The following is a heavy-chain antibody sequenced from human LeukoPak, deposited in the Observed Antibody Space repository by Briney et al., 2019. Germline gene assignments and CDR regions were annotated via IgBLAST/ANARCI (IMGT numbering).Heavy chain of an antibody. J-gene: IGHJ4*02. CDR2: ISGSGGST. CDR3: AKNVLLWFGESSYFDY. CDR1: GFTFSSYA. Sequence: GGSLRLSCAASGFTFSSYAMSCVRHAPGKGLEWVSAISGSGGSTYYADSVKGRFTISRDNSKNTLYLQMNSLRAEDTAVYYCAKNVLLWFGESSYFDYWGQGTLVTVSS. D-gene: IGHD3-10*01. V-gene: IGHV3-23*01.